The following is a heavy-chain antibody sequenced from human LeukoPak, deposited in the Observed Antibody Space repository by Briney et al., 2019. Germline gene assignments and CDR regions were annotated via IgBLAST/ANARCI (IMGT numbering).Heavy chain of an antibody. J-gene: IGHJ4*02. CDR2: LYTGGTT. CDR3: ARVPPRYSSSWYNY. Sequence: GGSLRLSCAASGFTVSSNYMSWVRQAPGKGLEWVSVLYTGGTTYYADSVKGRFTISRDNSKNTLYLQMNSLRAEDTAVYYCARVPPRYSSSWYNYWGQGTLVTVSS. V-gene: IGHV3-66*01. D-gene: IGHD6-13*01. CDR1: GFTVSSNY.